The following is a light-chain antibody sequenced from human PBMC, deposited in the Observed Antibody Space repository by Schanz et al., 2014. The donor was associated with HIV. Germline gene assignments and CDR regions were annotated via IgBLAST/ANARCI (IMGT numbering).Light chain of an antibody. CDR1: SSDVGGYNY. Sequence: QSALTQPASVSGSPGQSITISCTGTSSDVGGYNYVSRYQQPPGKAPKLMIYDVSNRPSGVSNRFSGSKSGNTASLTISGLQAEDEADYYCSSHAGSDNLGIFGGGTKLTVL. CDR3: SSHAGSDNLGI. J-gene: IGLJ2*01. CDR2: DVS. V-gene: IGLV2-14*01.